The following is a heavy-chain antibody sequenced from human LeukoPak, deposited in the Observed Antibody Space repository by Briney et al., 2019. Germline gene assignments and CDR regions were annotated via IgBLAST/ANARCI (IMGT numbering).Heavy chain of an antibody. Sequence: SQTLSLTCTVSGGPISSGGYYWSWIRQHPVKGLEWIGYIYYSGSTYYNPSLKSRVTISVDTSKNQFSLKLSSVTAADTAVYYCARRRLPDYWGQGTLVTVSS. J-gene: IGHJ4*02. V-gene: IGHV4-31*03. CDR1: GGPISSGGYY. CDR2: IYYSGST. CDR3: ARRRLPDY.